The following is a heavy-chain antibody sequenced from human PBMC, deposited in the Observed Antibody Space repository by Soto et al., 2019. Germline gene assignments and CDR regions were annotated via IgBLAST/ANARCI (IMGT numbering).Heavy chain of an antibody. V-gene: IGHV1-69*13. J-gene: IGHJ6*02. CDR2: IIPIFGTA. D-gene: IGHD3-3*01. Sequence: GASVKVSCKASGGTFSSYAISWVRQAPGQGLEWMGGIIPIFGTANYAQKFQGRVTITADESTSTAYMELSSLRSEDTAVYYCARSMYYDFYDFWSGQNNYHGMDVWGQGTTVTVSS. CDR1: GGTFSSYA. CDR3: ARSMYYDFYDFWSGQNNYHGMDV.